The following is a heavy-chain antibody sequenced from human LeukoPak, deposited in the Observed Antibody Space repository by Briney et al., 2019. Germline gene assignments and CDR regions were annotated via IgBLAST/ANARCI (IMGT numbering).Heavy chain of an antibody. CDR1: GFTFSSYG. CDR3: AHIPSSSDY. Sequence: GGSLRLSCAASGFTFSSYGMHWVRQAPGKGLEWVAVISYDGSNKYYADSVKGRFTISRDNSKNTLYLQMNSLRAEDTAVYYCAHIPSSSDYWSQGTLVTVSS. V-gene: IGHV3-30*03. D-gene: IGHD6-6*01. J-gene: IGHJ4*02. CDR2: ISYDGSNK.